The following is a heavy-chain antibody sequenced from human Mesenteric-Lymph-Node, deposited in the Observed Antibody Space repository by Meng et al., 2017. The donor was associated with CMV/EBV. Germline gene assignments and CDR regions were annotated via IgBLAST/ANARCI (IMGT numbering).Heavy chain of an antibody. J-gene: IGHJ3*02. CDR2: IYPNSGGT. CDR1: YTFTGYY. V-gene: IGHV1-2*02. D-gene: IGHD2-15*01. CDR3: ARGCSGGSCYGRDAFDI. Sequence: YTFTGYYIHWVRQAPGQGLEWMGWIYPNSGGTNYAQKFQGRVTMTRDTSISTAYMELSRLRSDDTAVYYCARGCSGGSCYGRDAFDIWGQGTMVTVSS.